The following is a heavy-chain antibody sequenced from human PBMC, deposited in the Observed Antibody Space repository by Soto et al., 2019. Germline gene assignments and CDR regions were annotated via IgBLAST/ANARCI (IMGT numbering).Heavy chain of an antibody. CDR1: GFTFRTYA. CDR2: ISGSAGT. CDR3: AKEKDYDFNWGSDRFTSHY. V-gene: IGHV3-23*01. D-gene: IGHD3-16*02. Sequence: GGSLRLSCTASGFTFRTYAMTWFRQAPGKGLEWVSAISGSAGTFYATSVKGRFTISRDNSRSTVYLQMHSLRAEDSAIYYCAKEKDYDFNWGSDRFTSHYWGRGTLITVSS. J-gene: IGHJ4*02.